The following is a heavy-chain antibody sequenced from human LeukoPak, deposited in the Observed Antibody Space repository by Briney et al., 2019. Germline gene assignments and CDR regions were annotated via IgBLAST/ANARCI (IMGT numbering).Heavy chain of an antibody. Sequence: GASVKVSCKASGYIFTSYAIHWVRQAPGQRLEWMGWINAGNGNTKYSQKFQGRVTITRDTSASTAYMELNSLRSEDTAVYYCARVRSVYYDSNAYDYWGQGTRVTVSS. CDR1: GYIFTSYA. D-gene: IGHD3-22*01. CDR2: INAGNGNT. J-gene: IGHJ4*02. V-gene: IGHV1-3*01. CDR3: ARVRSVYYDSNAYDY.